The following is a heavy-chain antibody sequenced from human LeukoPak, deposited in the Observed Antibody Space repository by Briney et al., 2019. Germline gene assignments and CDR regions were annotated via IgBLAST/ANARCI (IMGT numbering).Heavy chain of an antibody. Sequence: GSLRLSCAASGLTVSSNYMSWVRQAPGKGLEWVSVIYSGGSTYYADSVKGRFTISRDNSKNTLYLQMNSLRAEDTAVYYCAREGGAGGTIDYWGQGTLVTVSS. J-gene: IGHJ4*02. CDR2: IYSGGST. D-gene: IGHD2-8*01. V-gene: IGHV3-53*01. CDR1: GLTVSSNY. CDR3: AREGGAGGTIDY.